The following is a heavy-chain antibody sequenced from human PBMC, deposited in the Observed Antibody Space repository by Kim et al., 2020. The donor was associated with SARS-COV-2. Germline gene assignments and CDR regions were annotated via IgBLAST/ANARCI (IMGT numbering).Heavy chain of an antibody. V-gene: IGHV4-59*08. CDR3: ARQIVVVSGATMHYSYYMDV. CDR1: GGSISSYY. CDR2: IYYSGST. D-gene: IGHD2-2*01. Sequence: SETLSLTCTVSGGSISSYYWSWIRQPPGKGLEWIGYIYYSGSTNYNPSLKSRVTISVDTSKNQFSLKLSSVTAADTAVYFCARQIVVVSGATMHYSYYMDVWGKGTTVTVSS. J-gene: IGHJ6*03.